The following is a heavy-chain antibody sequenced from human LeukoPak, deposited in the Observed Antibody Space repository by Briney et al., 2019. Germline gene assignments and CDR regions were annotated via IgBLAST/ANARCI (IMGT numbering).Heavy chain of an antibody. V-gene: IGHV4-30-4*01. CDR2: IYYSGST. CDR1: GGSISSGDYY. J-gene: IGHJ3*02. Sequence: SETLSLTCTVSGGSISSGDYYWSWIRQPPGKGLEWIGYIYYSGSTYYNPSLKSRVTISVDTSKNQFSLKLSSVTAADTAVYYCAREPHRVWGSYRPIWGQGTMVTVSS. D-gene: IGHD3-16*02. CDR3: AREPHRVWGSYRPI.